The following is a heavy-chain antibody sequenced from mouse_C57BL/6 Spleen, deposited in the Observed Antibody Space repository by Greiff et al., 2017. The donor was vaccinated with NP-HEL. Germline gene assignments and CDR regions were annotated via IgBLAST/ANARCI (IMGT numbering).Heavy chain of an antibody. CDR1: GYTFTSYW. J-gene: IGHJ3*01. CDR3: AIQENYIYLFAY. CDR2: IHPSDSDT. V-gene: IGHV1-74*01. D-gene: IGHD5-5*01. Sequence: QVQLQQPGAELVKPGASVKVSCKASGYTFTSYWMHWVKQRPGQGLEWIGRIHPSDSDTNYNQKFKGKATLTVDKSSSTAYMQLSSLTSEDSAVYYCAIQENYIYLFAYWGQGTLVTVSA.